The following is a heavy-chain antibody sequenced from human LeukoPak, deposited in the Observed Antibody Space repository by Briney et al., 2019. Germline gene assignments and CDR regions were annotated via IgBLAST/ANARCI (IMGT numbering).Heavy chain of an antibody. V-gene: IGHV3-30*02. CDR3: AKSDDSSGYYYYYYYMDV. CDR2: IRYDGSNK. CDR1: GFTLNNYA. D-gene: IGHD3-22*01. Sequence: GGSLRLSCAASGFTLNNYAMSWVRQAPGKGLEWVAFIRYDGSNKYYADSVKGRFTISRDNSKNTLYLQMNSLRAEDTAVYYCAKSDDSSGYYYYYYYMDVWGKGTTVTVSS. J-gene: IGHJ6*03.